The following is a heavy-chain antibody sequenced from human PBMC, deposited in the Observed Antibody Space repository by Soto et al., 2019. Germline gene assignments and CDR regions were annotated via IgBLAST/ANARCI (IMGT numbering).Heavy chain of an antibody. CDR1: GFTFSSYG. D-gene: IGHD5-12*01. V-gene: IGHV3-33*01. CDR2: IWYDGSNK. J-gene: IGHJ3*02. Sequence: QVQLVESGGGVVQPGRSLRLSCAASGFTFSSYGMHWVRQAPGKGLEWVAVIWYDGSNKYYADSVKGRFTISRDNSKNTLYLQMNSLRAEDTAVYYCARDWTPFEDGYNSDDAFDIWGQGTMVTVSS. CDR3: ARDWTPFEDGYNSDDAFDI.